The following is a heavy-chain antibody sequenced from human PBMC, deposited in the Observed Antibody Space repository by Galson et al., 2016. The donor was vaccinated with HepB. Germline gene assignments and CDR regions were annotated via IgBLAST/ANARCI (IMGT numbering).Heavy chain of an antibody. CDR3: AREGYCYGSSGYYSAFDI. CDR1: GFTVSSKY. CDR2: IYSGDNT. D-gene: IGHD3-22*01. Sequence: SLRLSCAASGFTVSSKYMSWVRQAPGKGLEWVSVIYSGDNTSYADSVKGRFTISRDNSKNTLYLQMNSLRAEDTAVYYCAREGYCYGSSGYYSAFDIWGQGTMVTVS. V-gene: IGHV3-53*01. J-gene: IGHJ3*02.